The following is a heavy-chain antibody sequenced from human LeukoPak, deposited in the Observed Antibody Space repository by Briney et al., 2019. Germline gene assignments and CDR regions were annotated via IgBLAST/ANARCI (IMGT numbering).Heavy chain of an antibody. V-gene: IGHV3-49*04. CDR3: TRDNYDAGYYYYYMDV. D-gene: IGHD3-16*01. J-gene: IGHJ6*03. CDR2: IRGKTYGGTT. CDR1: GFTFSDYA. Sequence: GGSLRLSCIASGFTFSDYAMSWVRQAPGKGLEWVGFIRGKTYGGTTEYAASVKGRFTISRDDSKSIAYLQMNSLKTEDTAVYYCTRDNYDAGYYYYYMDVWGKGTTVTVSS.